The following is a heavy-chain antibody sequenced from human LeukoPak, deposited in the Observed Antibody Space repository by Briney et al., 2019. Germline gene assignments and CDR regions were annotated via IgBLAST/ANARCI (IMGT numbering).Heavy chain of an antibody. Sequence: SETLSLTCTVSGGSISSSSYYWGWIRQPPGKGLEWIGYIYYSGSTNYNPSLKSRVTISVKTSKNQFSLKLSSVTAADTAVYYCAREWGIVHNWFDPWGQGTLVTVSS. J-gene: IGHJ5*02. V-gene: IGHV4-61*05. D-gene: IGHD1-26*01. CDR3: AREWGIVHNWFDP. CDR1: GGSISSSSYY. CDR2: IYYSGST.